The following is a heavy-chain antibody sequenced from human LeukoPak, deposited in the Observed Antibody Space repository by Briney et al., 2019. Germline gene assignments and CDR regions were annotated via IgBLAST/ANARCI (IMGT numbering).Heavy chain of an antibody. CDR2: GST. Sequence: GSTNYTPSPKSRVTISVDTSKTQFSLKLSSVTAADTAVYYCARAVYYYDSSGYFPSWYFDLWGRGTLVTVSS. V-gene: IGHV4-59*12. D-gene: IGHD3-22*01. J-gene: IGHJ2*01. CDR3: ARAVYYYDSSGYFPSWYFDL.